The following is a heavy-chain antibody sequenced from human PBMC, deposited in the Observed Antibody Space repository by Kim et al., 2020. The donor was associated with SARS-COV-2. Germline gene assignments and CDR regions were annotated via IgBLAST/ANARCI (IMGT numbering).Heavy chain of an antibody. V-gene: IGHV3-23*01. J-gene: IGHJ4*02. CDR2: IGAGAGST. Sequence: GGSLRLSCAASGFTFSNYDMSWVRQGPGKGLEWVSTIGAGAGSTYYADSVKGRFTISRDNSESTLYLQMNSLRAEDTAIYYCAKIYSMTVTPVDYWGQGTLVTVSS. D-gene: IGHD4-17*01. CDR3: AKIYSMTVTPVDY. CDR1: GFTFSNYD.